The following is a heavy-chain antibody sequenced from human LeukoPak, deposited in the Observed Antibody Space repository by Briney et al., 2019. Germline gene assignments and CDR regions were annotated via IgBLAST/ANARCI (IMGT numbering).Heavy chain of an antibody. V-gene: IGHV3-23*01. CDR2: ITGGGFGT. CDR3: ARTNGDYDFDY. CDR1: GFTFSNYA. Sequence: SGGSLRLSCAASGFTFSNYAMSWVRQAPGKGLEWVSAITGGGFGTYYADSVKGRFTISRDNAKNSLYLQMNSLRAEDTAVYYCARTNGDYDFDYWGQGTLVTVSS. D-gene: IGHD4-17*01. J-gene: IGHJ4*02.